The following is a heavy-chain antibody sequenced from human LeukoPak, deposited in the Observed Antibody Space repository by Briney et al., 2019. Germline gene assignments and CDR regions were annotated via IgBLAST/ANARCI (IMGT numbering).Heavy chain of an antibody. Sequence: QSGGSLRLSCAASGFTFSDYEMNWVRQAPGKGLVWVSRINSDGSSTSYADSVKGRFTISRDNAKNTLYLQMNSLRAEDTAVYYCARAPMYQLYLDYWGQGTLVTVSS. D-gene: IGHD2-2*01. CDR1: GFTFSDYE. V-gene: IGHV3-74*01. CDR2: INSDGSST. CDR3: ARAPMYQLYLDY. J-gene: IGHJ4*02.